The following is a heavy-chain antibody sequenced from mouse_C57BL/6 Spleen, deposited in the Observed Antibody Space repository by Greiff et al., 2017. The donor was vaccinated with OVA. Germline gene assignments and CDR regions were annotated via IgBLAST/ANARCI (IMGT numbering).Heavy chain of an antibody. J-gene: IGHJ2*01. Sequence: DVKLQESGPGLVKPSQSLSLTCSVTGYSITSGYYWNWIRQFPGNKLEWMGYISYDGSNNYNPSLKNRISITRDTSKNQFFLKLNSVTTEDTATYYCARDLPPAYWGQGTTLTVSS. CDR2: ISYDGSN. CDR1: GYSITSGYY. CDR3: ARDLPPAY. V-gene: IGHV3-6*01.